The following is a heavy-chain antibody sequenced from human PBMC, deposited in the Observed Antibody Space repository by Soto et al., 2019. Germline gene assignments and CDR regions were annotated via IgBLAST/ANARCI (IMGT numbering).Heavy chain of an antibody. CDR1: GFTFSSYG. CDR3: ARDICSGDSCYSFDF. D-gene: IGHD2-15*01. V-gene: IGHV3-33*01. Sequence: QVQLVESGGGVVQPGRSLRLSCAASGFTFSSYGIHWVRQAPGKGLEWVAVIWYDGSNKYYADSVKGRFTFSRDISKNTLYLQMNSLRAEDTAVYYCARDICSGDSCYSFDFWGQGTLVTVSS. CDR2: IWYDGSNK. J-gene: IGHJ4*02.